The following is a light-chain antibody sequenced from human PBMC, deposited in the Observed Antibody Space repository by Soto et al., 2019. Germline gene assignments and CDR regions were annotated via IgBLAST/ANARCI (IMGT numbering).Light chain of an antibody. CDR3: HQYGTFPIT. CDR2: GAS. J-gene: IGKJ5*01. V-gene: IGKV3-20*01. Sequence: IVCTQCPGSLSFSPVERGTLSFIGSQSVTSNYLAWYQQKPGQAPRLLISGASSRAAGISDKFSGSGSGTDFTLTISRLEPEDFAVYFCHQYGTFPITFGQGTRLEI. CDR1: QSVTSNY.